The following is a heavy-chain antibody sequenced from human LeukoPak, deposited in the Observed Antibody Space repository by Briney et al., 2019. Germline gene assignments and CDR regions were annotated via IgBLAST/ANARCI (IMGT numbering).Heavy chain of an antibody. CDR1: GFTFSSYN. CDR3: ARGTWIQLWLIDY. J-gene: IGHJ4*02. V-gene: IGHV3-48*01. Sequence: GGSLRLSCAASGFTFSSYNMNWVRQAPGRGLEWVSYISSSSSVIYYADSVKGRFTISRDNAKNSLYLQMNSLRAEDTAVYYCARGTWIQLWLIDYWGQGTLVTVSS. D-gene: IGHD5-18*01. CDR2: ISSSSSVI.